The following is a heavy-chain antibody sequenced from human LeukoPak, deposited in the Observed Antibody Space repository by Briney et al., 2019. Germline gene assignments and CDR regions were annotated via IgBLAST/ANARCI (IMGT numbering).Heavy chain of an antibody. CDR1: GGSISSSSYY. V-gene: IGHV4-39*07. D-gene: IGHD5-24*01. CDR3: ARGRSRGARSHDAFDI. J-gene: IGHJ3*02. Sequence: SETLSLTCTVSGGSISSSSYYWGWIRQPPGKGLEWIGSIYYSGSTYYNPSLKSRVTISVDTSKNQFSLKLSSVTAADTAVYYCARGRSRGARSHDAFDIWGQGTMVTVSS. CDR2: IYYSGST.